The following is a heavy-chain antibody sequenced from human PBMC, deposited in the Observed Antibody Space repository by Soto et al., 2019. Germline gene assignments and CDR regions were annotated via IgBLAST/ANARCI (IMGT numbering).Heavy chain of an antibody. CDR2: IDPSDSYT. CDR1: GYSFTSYW. J-gene: IGHJ6*02. V-gene: IGHV5-10-1*01. Sequence: PXDSLTISCKGSGYSFTSYWISLVRQMRGKGLEWMGRIDPSDSYTNYSPSFQGHVTISADKSISTAYLQWSSLKASDTAMYYCARQGGIAAATINYYYYYGMDVWGQGTTVTVSS. D-gene: IGHD6-13*01. CDR3: ARQGGIAAATINYYYYYGMDV.